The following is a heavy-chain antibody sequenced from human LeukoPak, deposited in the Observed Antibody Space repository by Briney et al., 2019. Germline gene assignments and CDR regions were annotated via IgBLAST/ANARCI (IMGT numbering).Heavy chain of an antibody. Sequence: GGSLRLSCAASGFTFSSYWMSWVRQAPGKGLEWVANIKPDGSEKYYVDSVKGRFTISRDNAKNSLYLQVNSLRAEDTAVYYCARVSTHSATMFYFDYWGQGTLVTVSS. D-gene: IGHD3-10*02. V-gene: IGHV3-7*01. CDR2: IKPDGSEK. CDR3: ARVSTHSATMFYFDY. J-gene: IGHJ4*02. CDR1: GFTFSSYW.